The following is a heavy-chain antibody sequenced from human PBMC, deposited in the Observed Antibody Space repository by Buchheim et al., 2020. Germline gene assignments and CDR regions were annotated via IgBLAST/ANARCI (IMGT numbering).Heavy chain of an antibody. J-gene: IGHJ4*02. CDR3: ARDGGSSSDGSCYWGDY. CDR2: ISYDGSDE. CDR1: GFTFSSYG. V-gene: IGHV3-30*03. Sequence: QVQLVESGGGVVQPGRSLRLSCAASGFTFSSYGMHWVRQAPGKGLEWVAVISYDGSDEYYADSVNGRFTISRDNSKSTVFLQMNGLRAEDTAVYYCARDGGSSSDGSCYWGDYWGQGAL. D-gene: IGHD2-15*01.